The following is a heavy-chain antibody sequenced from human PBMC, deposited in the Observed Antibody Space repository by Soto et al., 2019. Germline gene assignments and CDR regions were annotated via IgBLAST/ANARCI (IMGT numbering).Heavy chain of an antibody. CDR1: GYTLTELS. V-gene: IGHV1-24*01. Sequence: ASVKVSCKVSGYTLTELSMHWVRQAPGKGLEWMGGFDPEDGETIYAQKFQGRVTMTEDTSTDTAYMELSSLRSEDTAVYYCATALPSLIFGGVIDTSALDAFDIWGQGTRVTVSS. CDR2: FDPEDGET. J-gene: IGHJ3*02. D-gene: IGHD3-16*02. CDR3: ATALPSLIFGGVIDTSALDAFDI.